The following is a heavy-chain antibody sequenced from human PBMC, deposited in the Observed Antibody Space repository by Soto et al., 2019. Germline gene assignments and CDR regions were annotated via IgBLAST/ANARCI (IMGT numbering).Heavy chain of an antibody. D-gene: IGHD3-3*01. CDR2: INPNSGGT. V-gene: IGHV1-2*04. CDR1: GYTFTGYY. CDR3: ARGATLRFLEGLPDYYGMDV. Sequence: ASVKVSCKASGYTFTGYYMHWVRQSPVQGLEWMGWINPNSGGTNYAQKFQGWVTMTRDMSISTAYMELSRLRSDDTAVYYCARGATLRFLEGLPDYYGMDVWGQGTTVTVSS. J-gene: IGHJ6*02.